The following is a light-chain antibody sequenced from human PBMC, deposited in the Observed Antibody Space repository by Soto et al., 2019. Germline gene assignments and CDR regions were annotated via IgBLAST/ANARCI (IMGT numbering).Light chain of an antibody. J-gene: IGKJ1*01. CDR2: GAS. CDR1: QSVGTT. V-gene: IGKV3-15*01. Sequence: ETVMTQSPATLSVSPGERATLSCRAGQSVGTTLAWYQQKPGQAPRLVIYGASSRATGIPAGFSGSGSGTEFTLTISSLQSEDFAVYYCQQYNNWPQTFGQGTKVEIK. CDR3: QQYNNWPQT.